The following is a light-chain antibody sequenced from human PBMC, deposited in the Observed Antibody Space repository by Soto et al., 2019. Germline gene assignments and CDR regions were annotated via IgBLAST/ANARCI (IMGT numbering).Light chain of an antibody. Sequence: DIVMTQSPLSLPVTPGEPASISCRSSQSLLHSNGYKYLDWYLQKPGQSPQLLIYLGSNRASGGPDRFSGSGSGTDFTLEISRVEAEDVGVYYCMQGLQTPSFGQGTKLEIK. CDR3: MQGLQTPS. V-gene: IGKV2-28*01. CDR2: LGS. CDR1: QSLLHSNGYKY. J-gene: IGKJ2*01.